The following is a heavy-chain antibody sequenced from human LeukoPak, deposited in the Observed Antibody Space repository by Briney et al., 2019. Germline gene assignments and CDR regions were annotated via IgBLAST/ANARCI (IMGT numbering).Heavy chain of an antibody. V-gene: IGHV4-34*01. Sequence: PSETLSLTCAVYIDSFTNYYWNWIRQTPGKGLEWIGEVNDSGGTNINPSLRSRVILSVDTSKNQFSLKLTSVTAADTAVYYCARLYLPATRFDYWGQGTLVTVSS. CDR1: IDSFTNYY. CDR2: VNDSGGT. CDR3: ARLYLPATRFDY. D-gene: IGHD5-24*01. J-gene: IGHJ4*02.